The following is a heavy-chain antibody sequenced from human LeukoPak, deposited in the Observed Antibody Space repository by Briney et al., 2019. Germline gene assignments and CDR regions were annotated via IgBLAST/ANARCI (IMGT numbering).Heavy chain of an antibody. CDR1: GGSISDTNW. Sequence: PSGTLSLTCGVSGGSISDTNWWTWFRQPPGKGLEWIGEVNLQGSTNYNPSLKSRVAISVDKSENHISLKLTSVTAADTAVYYCAREGGPYRPLDYSGQGTLVTVAP. CDR2: VNLQGST. V-gene: IGHV4-4*02. CDR3: AREGGPYRPLDY. J-gene: IGHJ4*02.